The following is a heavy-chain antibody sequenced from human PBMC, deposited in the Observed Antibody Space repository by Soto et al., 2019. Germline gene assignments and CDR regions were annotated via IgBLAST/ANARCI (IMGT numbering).Heavy chain of an antibody. J-gene: IGHJ4*02. CDR1: GGTFSSYA. Sequence: QVQLVQSGAEVKKPGSSVKVSCKASGGTFSSYAISWVRQAPGQGLEWMGGIIPIFGTANYAQKFQGRVTITADESTSTAYMELSSLRSEDTAVYYCARGPTLGYCSSTSCYTGGWENYFDYWGQGTLVTVSS. D-gene: IGHD2-2*02. CDR3: ARGPTLGYCSSTSCYTGGWENYFDY. CDR2: IIPIFGTA. V-gene: IGHV1-69*01.